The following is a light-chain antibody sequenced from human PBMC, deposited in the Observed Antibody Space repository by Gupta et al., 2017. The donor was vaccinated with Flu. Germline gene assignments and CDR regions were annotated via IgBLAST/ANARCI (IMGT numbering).Light chain of an antibody. Sequence: DIQMTQSPSTLPAYVGDRVTITCRASQTSSSNWLAWYQQKPGEAPKILIYKTSTVESGVPSRFSGSGSGTEFTLTISGLQPDDFATYYCQQEKPYSWTFGEGTKVEIK. CDR1: QTSSSNW. V-gene: IGKV1-5*03. CDR2: KTS. CDR3: QQEKPYSWT. J-gene: IGKJ1*01.